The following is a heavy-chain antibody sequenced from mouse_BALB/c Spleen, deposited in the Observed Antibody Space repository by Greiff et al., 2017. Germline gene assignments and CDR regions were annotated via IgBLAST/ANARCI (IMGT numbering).Heavy chain of an antibody. CDR3: AREGAGGQAMDY. CDR1: GFTFSSYA. J-gene: IGHJ4*01. Sequence: DVKLVESGGGLVKPGGSLKLSCAASGFTFSSYAMSWVRQSPEKRLEWVAEISSGGSYTYYPDTVTGRFTISRDNAKNTLYLEMSSLRSEDTAMYYCAREGAGGQAMDYWGQGTSVTVSS. D-gene: IGHD3-3*01. CDR2: ISSGGSYT. V-gene: IGHV5-9-4*01.